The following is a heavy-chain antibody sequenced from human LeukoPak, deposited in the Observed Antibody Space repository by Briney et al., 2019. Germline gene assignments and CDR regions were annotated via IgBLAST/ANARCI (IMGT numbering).Heavy chain of an antibody. V-gene: IGHV1-69*01. CDR2: IIPIFGSP. D-gene: IGHD2-2*01. CDR3: ASRYCSTDSCRSSTYYYYGMDV. CDR1: GGTISSYA. Sequence: SVKVSCTASGGTISSYAISWLRQAPGQGLEWMGGIIPIFGSPSYPQKFQDRLTITADESTSTACMELSSLRFEDTAVYYCASRYCSTDSCRSSTYYYYGMDVWGQGTTVTVSS. J-gene: IGHJ6*02.